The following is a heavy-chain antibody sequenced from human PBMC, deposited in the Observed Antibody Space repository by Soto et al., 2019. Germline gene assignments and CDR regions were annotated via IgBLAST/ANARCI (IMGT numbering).Heavy chain of an antibody. CDR1: GFTFSSYA. V-gene: IGHV3-23*01. J-gene: IGHJ4*02. D-gene: IGHD5-18*01. CDR3: EKQSGYTYGYEVDH. Sequence: VQLLESGGALVQPGGSLRLSCAASGFTFSSYAMSWVRQAPAKGLEWVSVISGSGASTYYADSVKGRFTISRDKSNNRLYLQMNNMRVEDTAVYYCEKQSGYTYGYEVDHWGQGTLVTVSS. CDR2: ISGSGAST.